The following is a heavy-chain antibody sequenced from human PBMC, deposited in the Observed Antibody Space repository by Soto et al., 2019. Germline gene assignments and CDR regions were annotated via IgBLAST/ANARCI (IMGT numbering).Heavy chain of an antibody. Sequence: EVQLLESGGGMVQPGESLTLSCAASGFTFSSFAMSWVRQAPGKGLEWVSAISGGGGNTYYAESVQGRFTISRDNSKRTLYLQVNSLRAEDTAIYSCAKASVGMWGDLDYWGQGTLVTVSS. V-gene: IGHV3-23*01. D-gene: IGHD7-27*01. J-gene: IGHJ4*02. CDR1: GFTFSSFA. CDR3: AKASVGMWGDLDY. CDR2: ISGGGGNT.